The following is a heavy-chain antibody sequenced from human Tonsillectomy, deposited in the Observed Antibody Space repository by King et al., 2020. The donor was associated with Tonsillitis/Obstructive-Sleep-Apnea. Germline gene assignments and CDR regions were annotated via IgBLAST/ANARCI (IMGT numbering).Heavy chain of an antibody. V-gene: IGHV3-23*04. CDR3: ATLFSYVFWSGYYTDYYYYMDV. J-gene: IGHJ6*03. CDR1: GFTFSSYA. D-gene: IGHD3-3*01. Sequence: VKLVESGGGLVQPGGSRRLSCAASGFTFSSYAMSWVRQAPGKGLEWVSAISGSGGSTYYADSVKGRFTISRDNSKNTLYLQMNSLRAEDTAVYYCATLFSYVFWSGYYTDYYYYMDVWGKGTTVTVSS. CDR2: ISGSGGST.